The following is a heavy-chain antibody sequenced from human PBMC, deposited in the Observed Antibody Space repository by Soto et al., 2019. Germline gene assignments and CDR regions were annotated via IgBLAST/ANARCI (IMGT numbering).Heavy chain of an antibody. Sequence: QIQLVQSGGGVKTPGASVKVSCTTSRYTFTSHGIAWVRQAPGQGLEWMGWISTFNGKTDYAQKFQVRVTMTADTLTSTVDMELRRLRSDDTAVYFCARLLTEGATFREDAFDLWGQGTKVTVSS. J-gene: IGHJ3*01. D-gene: IGHD3-9*01. V-gene: IGHV1-18*01. CDR2: ISTFNGKT. CDR1: RYTFTSHG. CDR3: ARLLTEGATFREDAFDL.